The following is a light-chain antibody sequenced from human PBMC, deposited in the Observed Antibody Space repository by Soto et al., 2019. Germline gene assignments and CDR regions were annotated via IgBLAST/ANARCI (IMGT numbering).Light chain of an antibody. CDR3: QQSYSTEWT. J-gene: IGKJ1*01. CDR2: AAS. CDR1: QSISSY. V-gene: IGKV1-39*01. Sequence: DIQMTQSPSSLSASVGDRVTITCRASQSISSYLNWYQQKPGKAPKLLIYAASSLQSGVPSRFSGSGSGTDFTHTTISLQPGDFATYYCQQSYSTEWTFGQGTKVDIK.